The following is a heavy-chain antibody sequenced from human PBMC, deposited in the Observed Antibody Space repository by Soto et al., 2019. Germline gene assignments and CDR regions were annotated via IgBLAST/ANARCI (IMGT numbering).Heavy chain of an antibody. V-gene: IGHV1-69*13. Sequence: SAMKFSCKAAGGTFSSYAISWVRQAPGQGLDWMGGIIPIFGTANYAKKFQGRVTITADESTSTAYMELSSLRSEDTDVYYCARVRVPGSPYYCYFGMDVWGQWITVTVSS. J-gene: IGHJ6*02. CDR2: IIPIFGTA. D-gene: IGHD2-2*01. CDR1: GGTFSSYA. CDR3: ARVRVPGSPYYCYFGMDV.